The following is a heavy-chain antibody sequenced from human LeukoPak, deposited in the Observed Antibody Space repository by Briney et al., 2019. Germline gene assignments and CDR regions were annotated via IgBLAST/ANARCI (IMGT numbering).Heavy chain of an antibody. D-gene: IGHD6-13*01. Sequence: PSETLSLTCTVSGGSISSGGYYWSWIRQPPGKGLEWIGEINHSGSTNYNPSLKSRVTISVATSKDQFSLKLSSVTAADTAVYYCARSIAAAGKFDYWGQGTLVTVSS. CDR3: ARSIAAAGKFDY. J-gene: IGHJ4*02. V-gene: IGHV4-39*07. CDR1: GGSISSGGYY. CDR2: INHSGST.